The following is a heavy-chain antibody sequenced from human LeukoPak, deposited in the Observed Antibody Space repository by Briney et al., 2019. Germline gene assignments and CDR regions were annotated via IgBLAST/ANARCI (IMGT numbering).Heavy chain of an antibody. CDR2: IYYSGST. V-gene: IGHV4-39*01. D-gene: IGHD3-22*01. J-gene: IGHJ4*02. CDR3: ARSRGTYYYDSSGYLLDY. Sequence: PGGSLRLSCAASGFTFSSYSMNWVRQPPGKGLEWIGSIYYSGSTYYDPSLKSRVTISVDTSKNQFSLKLSSVTAADTAVYYCARSRGTYYYDSSGYLLDYWGQGTLVTVSS. CDR1: GFTFSSYSMN.